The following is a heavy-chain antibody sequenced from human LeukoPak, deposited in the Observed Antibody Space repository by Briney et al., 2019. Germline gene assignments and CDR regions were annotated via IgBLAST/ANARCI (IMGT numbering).Heavy chain of an antibody. CDR2: ISWNSGTK. V-gene: IGHV3-9*01. J-gene: IGHJ6*02. CDR1: GFTFDDYA. CDR3: AVLHYYAMDV. Sequence: GGSLRLSCAAAGFTFDDYAMHWVRQAPGKGLEWVSGISWNSGTKGYADSVKGRFTISRDNAKNSLYLQMNSLRGEDAALYYCAVLHYYAMDVWGQGTTVTVSS. D-gene: IGHD2-8*01.